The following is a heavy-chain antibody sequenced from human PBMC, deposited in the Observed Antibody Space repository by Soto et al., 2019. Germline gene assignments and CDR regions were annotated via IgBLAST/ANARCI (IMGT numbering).Heavy chain of an antibody. Sequence: SLRLSCAASGFTFDEFAMHWVRQAPGKGLEWVSGISWNSGSIGYADSVKGRFTISRDNAKNSLYLQMNSLRAEDTALYYCAKGMTGSFDYWGQGTLVTVSS. CDR1: GFTFDEFA. J-gene: IGHJ4*02. CDR2: ISWNSGSI. V-gene: IGHV3-9*01. D-gene: IGHD1-1*01. CDR3: AKGMTGSFDY.